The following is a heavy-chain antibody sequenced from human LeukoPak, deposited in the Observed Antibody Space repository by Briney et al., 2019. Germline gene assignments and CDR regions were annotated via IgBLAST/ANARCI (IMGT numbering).Heavy chain of an antibody. CDR3: ARHGSSWYYFDY. CDR2: IYYSGST. Sequence: PSETLSLTCTVSGGSTSSSSYYWGWTRQPPGKGLEWIGSIYYSGSTYYNPSLKSRVTISVDTSKNQFSLKLSSVTAADTAVYYCARHGSSWYYFDYWGQGTLVTVSS. J-gene: IGHJ4*02. V-gene: IGHV4-39*01. D-gene: IGHD6-13*01. CDR1: GGSTSSSSYY.